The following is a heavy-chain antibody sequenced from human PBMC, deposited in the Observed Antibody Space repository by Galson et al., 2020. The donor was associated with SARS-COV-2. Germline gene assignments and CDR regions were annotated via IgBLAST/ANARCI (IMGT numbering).Heavy chain of an antibody. D-gene: IGHD3-22*01. J-gene: IGHJ4*02. Sequence: SVKVSCKASGFTFTSSAMQWVRQARGQRLEWIGWIVVGSGNTNYAQKFQERVTITRDMSTSTAYMELSSLRSEDTAVYYCAAWGDYYDSSGYYKDFDYWGQGTLVTVSS. V-gene: IGHV1-58*02. CDR1: GFTFTSSA. CDR3: AAWGDYYDSSGYYKDFDY. CDR2: IVVGSGNT.